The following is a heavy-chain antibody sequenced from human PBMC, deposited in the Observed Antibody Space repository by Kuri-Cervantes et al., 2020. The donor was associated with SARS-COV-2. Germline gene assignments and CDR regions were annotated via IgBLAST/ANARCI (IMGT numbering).Heavy chain of an antibody. D-gene: IGHD6-13*01. V-gene: IGHV4-61*02. CDR1: GGSINSGSYY. Sequence: LRLSCTVSGGSINSGSYYWSWIRQPAGKGLEWIGRIYTSGSTNYNPSLKSRVTMSVDTSKNQFSLKLSSVTAADTAVYYCARGGGGQLDFDYWGQGTLVTVSS. CDR3: ARGGGGQLDFDY. CDR2: IYTSGST. J-gene: IGHJ4*02.